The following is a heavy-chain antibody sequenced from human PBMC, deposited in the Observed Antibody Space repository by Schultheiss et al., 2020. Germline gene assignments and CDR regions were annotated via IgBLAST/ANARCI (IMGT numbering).Heavy chain of an antibody. D-gene: IGHD3-22*01. V-gene: IGHV3-23*01. J-gene: IGHJ3*02. CDR1: GFTFGNYA. CDR3: ARGGRVYYDSSGYWLDAFDI. CDR2: ITGSGEVT. Sequence: GGSLRLSCAASGFTFGNYAMSWVRQAPGKGLEWISEITGSGEVTYYGDSVKGRFTISRDNSKNTLYLHMNSLRAEDTALYYCARGGRVYYDSSGYWLDAFDIWGQGTMVTVSS.